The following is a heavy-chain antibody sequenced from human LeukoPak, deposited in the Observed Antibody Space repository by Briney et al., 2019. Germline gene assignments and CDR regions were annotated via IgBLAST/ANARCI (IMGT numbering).Heavy chain of an antibody. CDR3: ARKPFYGSGIGH. J-gene: IGHJ4*02. CDR2: ISDSGSPI. Sequence: GGSLRLSRAASGFTFSDYYMSWIRQAPGKGLEWVSYISDSGSPIYYADSVKGRFTISRDNAKNSLYLQMNSLRAEDTAVYYCARKPFYGSGIGHWGQGTLVTVSS. D-gene: IGHD3-10*01. V-gene: IGHV3-11*04. CDR1: GFTFSDYY.